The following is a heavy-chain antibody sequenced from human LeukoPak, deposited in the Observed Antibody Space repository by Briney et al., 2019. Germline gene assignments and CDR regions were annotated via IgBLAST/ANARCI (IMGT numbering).Heavy chain of an antibody. CDR3: ARDRTYSYGYYYYMDV. D-gene: IGHD5-18*01. CDR1: GYTFTNYA. V-gene: IGHV1-3*03. CDR2: INAGHGNT. Sequence: ASVKVSCKASGYTFTNYAMHWVRRAPGQRLEWMGWINAGHGNTKYSQEFQGRVTITRDTSASTAYMELSSLRSEDTAVYYCARDRTYSYGYYYYMDVWGKGTTVTVSS. J-gene: IGHJ6*03.